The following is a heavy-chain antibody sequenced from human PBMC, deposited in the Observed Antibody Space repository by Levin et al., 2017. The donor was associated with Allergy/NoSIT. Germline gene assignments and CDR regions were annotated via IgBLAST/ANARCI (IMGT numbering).Heavy chain of an antibody. CDR1: GFTFSSYA. CDR3: AREGFRLGQLARHYFDY. V-gene: IGHV3-30-3*01. D-gene: IGHD6-6*01. Sequence: GGSLRLSCAASGFTFSSYAMHWVRQAPGKGLEWVAVISYDGSNKYYADSVKGRFTISRDNSKNTLYRQMKSLRAEDTAVYYCAREGFRLGQLARHYFDYWGQGTLVTVSS. J-gene: IGHJ4*02. CDR2: ISYDGSNK.